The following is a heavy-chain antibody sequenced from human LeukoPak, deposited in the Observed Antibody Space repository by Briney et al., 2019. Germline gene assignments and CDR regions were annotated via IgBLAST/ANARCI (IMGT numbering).Heavy chain of an antibody. CDR2: MYPGDSDT. CDR1: GDSLTIYW. D-gene: IGHD3-16*02. Sequence: GESLKISCKGSGDSLTIYWIGWVRQMPGKGLEWMGIMYPGDSDTRYSPSFQGQVTISADKSISTAYLQWSSLKASDTAMYYCARHPVYDYVWGSYRAEADYWGQGTLVTVSS. V-gene: IGHV5-51*01. CDR3: ARHPVYDYVWGSYRAEADY. J-gene: IGHJ4*02.